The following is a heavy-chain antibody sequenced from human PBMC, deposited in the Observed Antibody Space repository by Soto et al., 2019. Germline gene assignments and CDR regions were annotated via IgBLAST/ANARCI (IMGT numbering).Heavy chain of an antibody. CDR1: GDSISSYY. J-gene: IGHJ3*02. CDR2: IYYSGST. V-gene: IGHV4-59*01. CDR3: ARGGPAVTTFYAFDI. Sequence: QVQLQESGPGLVKPSETLSLTCTVSGDSISSYYWSWIRQPPGKGLEWIGYIYYSGSTDYNPYLKSRVTISVDTSKNQFSLKLSSVTAADTAVYYCARGGPAVTTFYAFDIWGQGTMVTVSS. D-gene: IGHD4-17*01.